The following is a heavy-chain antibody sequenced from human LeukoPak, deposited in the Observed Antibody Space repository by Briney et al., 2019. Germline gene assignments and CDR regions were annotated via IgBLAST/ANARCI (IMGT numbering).Heavy chain of an antibody. J-gene: IGHJ6*03. CDR1: GYSISSGYY. CDR3: AGYGSSTSCYTPYYYYYMDV. Sequence: SETLSLTCAVSGYSISSGYYWGWIRQPPGKGLEWIGSIYHSGSTYYNPSLKSRVTISVEPSKNQFSLKLSSLTAADTAVYYCAGYGSSTSCYTPYYYYYMDVWGKGTTVTVSS. V-gene: IGHV4-38-2*01. CDR2: IYHSGST. D-gene: IGHD2-2*02.